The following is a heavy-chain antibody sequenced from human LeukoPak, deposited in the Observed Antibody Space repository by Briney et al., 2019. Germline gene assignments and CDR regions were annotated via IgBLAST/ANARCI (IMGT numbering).Heavy chain of an antibody. CDR3: ARRPLVYYDSSGYYYYPDAFDI. Sequence: SETLSLTCTVSGGSSSSSSYYWGWIRQPPGKGLEWIGSIYYSGSTNYNPSLKSRVLISVDMSKNQLSLKLNSVTAADTAVYYCARRPLVYYDSSGYYYYPDAFDIWGQGTMVTVSS. V-gene: IGHV4-39*01. J-gene: IGHJ3*02. CDR2: IYYSGST. D-gene: IGHD3-22*01. CDR1: GGSSSSSSYY.